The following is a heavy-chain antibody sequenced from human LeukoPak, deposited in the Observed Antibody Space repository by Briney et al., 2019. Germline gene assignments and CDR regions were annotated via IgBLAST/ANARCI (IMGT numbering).Heavy chain of an antibody. D-gene: IGHD3-10*01. J-gene: IGHJ5*02. CDR1: GFSFSSYW. CDR3: ARDGEYYYGSGSYSNWFDP. Sequence: GGSLRLSCVASGFSFSSYWMGWVRQAPGKGLEWVSSISSSSSYIYYADSVKGRFTISRDNAKNSLYLQMNSLRAEDTAVYYCARDGEYYYGSGSYSNWFDPWGQGTLVTVSS. V-gene: IGHV3-21*01. CDR2: ISSSSSYI.